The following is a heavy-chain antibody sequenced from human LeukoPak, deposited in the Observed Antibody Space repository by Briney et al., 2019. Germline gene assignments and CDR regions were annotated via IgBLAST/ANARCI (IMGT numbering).Heavy chain of an antibody. CDR1: GFTFSSYA. V-gene: IGHV3-30-3*01. J-gene: IGHJ4*02. CDR2: ISYDGSNK. D-gene: IGHD5-24*01. CDR3: ARVEMATLGDY. Sequence: GGSLRLSCAASGFTFSSYAMHWVRQAPGKGLERVAVISYDGSNKYYADSVKGRFTISRDNSKNTLYLQMNSLRAEDTAVYYCARVEMATLGDYWGQGTLVTVSS.